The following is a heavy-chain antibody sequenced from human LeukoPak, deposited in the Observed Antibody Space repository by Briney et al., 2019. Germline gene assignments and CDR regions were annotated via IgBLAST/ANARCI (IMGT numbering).Heavy chain of an antibody. CDR1: GFTFSSYG. V-gene: IGHV3-33*06. CDR3: AKDLRFGELAPFDY. CDR2: IWYDGSNK. D-gene: IGHD3-10*01. J-gene: IGHJ4*02. Sequence: PGRSLRLSCAASGFTFSSYGMHWVRQAPGKGLEWVAVIWYDGSNKHYADSVKGRFTISRDNSKNTLYLQMNSLRAEDTAVYYCAKDLRFGELAPFDYWGQGTLVTVSS.